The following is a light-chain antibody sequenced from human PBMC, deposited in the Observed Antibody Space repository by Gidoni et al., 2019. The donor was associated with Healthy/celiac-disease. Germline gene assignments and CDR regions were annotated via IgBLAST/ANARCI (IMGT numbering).Light chain of an antibody. J-gene: IGKJ2*01. CDR1: QSISSY. V-gene: IGKV1-39*01. CDR2: AAS. CDR3: QQSYSTPHT. Sequence: DIQMTQSPSSLSASVGDRVTITCRASQSISSYLNWYQQTPGKAPKLLIYAASSLQSGVPSRFSCSGSGTDFTLTISSLQPEYFATYYCQQSYSTPHTFGQGTKLESK.